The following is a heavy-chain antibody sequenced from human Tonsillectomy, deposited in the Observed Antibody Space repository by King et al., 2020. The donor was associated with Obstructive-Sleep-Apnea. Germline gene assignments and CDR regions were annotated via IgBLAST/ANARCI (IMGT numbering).Heavy chain of an antibody. V-gene: IGHV5-51*01. CDR3: ARQMGYGSGSYYRADAFDI. J-gene: IGHJ3*02. Sequence: VQLVESGAEVKKPGESLKISCKGSGYSFTSYWRVWVRQMPGKGLVGMWINNPGDSDTRYSPSFQCQVTISADKSISTAYLQWISLKASDTAMYYCARQMGYGSGSYYRADAFDIWGQGTMVTVSS. CDR1: GYSFTSYW. CDR2: NNPGDSDT. D-gene: IGHD3-10*01.